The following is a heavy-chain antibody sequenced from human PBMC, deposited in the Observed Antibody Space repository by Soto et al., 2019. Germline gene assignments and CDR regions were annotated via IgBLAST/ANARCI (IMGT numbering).Heavy chain of an antibody. D-gene: IGHD2-21*01. V-gene: IGHV3-23*01. CDR1: GFTFSNYG. Sequence: EVQLLESGGGLIQPGGSLRLSCGASGFTFSNYGMTWVRHAPGKGLEWVSTISGSGDRAFYADPVKGRFTISRDNSKNTLYLQMNSLSAEDTAMYYCAKEMIASTLADFFDYWGQGILVTVSS. CDR2: ISGSGDRA. J-gene: IGHJ4*02. CDR3: AKEMIASTLADFFDY.